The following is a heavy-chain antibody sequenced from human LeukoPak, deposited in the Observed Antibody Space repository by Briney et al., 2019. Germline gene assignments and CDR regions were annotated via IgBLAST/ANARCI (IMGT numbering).Heavy chain of an antibody. J-gene: IGHJ2*01. D-gene: IGHD1-26*01. Sequence: KASETLSLTCAVSGGSIISDSYFWGFIRQPPGKGLEWIGSIYYSGSTYYNPSLKSRVTISVDTSKNQFSLKLTSVTAADTAVYYCARRSYYNWYFDLWGRGTLVRDSS. V-gene: IGHV4-39*07. CDR3: ARRSYYNWYFDL. CDR1: GGSIISDSYF. CDR2: IYYSGST.